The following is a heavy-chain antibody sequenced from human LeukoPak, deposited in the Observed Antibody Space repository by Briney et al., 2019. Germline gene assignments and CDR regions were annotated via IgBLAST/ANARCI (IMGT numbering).Heavy chain of an antibody. CDR2: IKQDGSEK. J-gene: IGHJ6*02. D-gene: IGHD5/OR15-5a*01. CDR3: ARDEVSTGLTYYYGMDV. Sequence: PGGSLRLSCAASGFTFSSYWMSWVRQAPGKGLEWVANIKQDGSEKYYVDSVKGRFTNSRDNAKNSLYLQMNSLRAEDTAVYYCARDEVSTGLTYYYGMDVWGQGTTVTVSS. CDR1: GFTFSSYW. V-gene: IGHV3-7*01.